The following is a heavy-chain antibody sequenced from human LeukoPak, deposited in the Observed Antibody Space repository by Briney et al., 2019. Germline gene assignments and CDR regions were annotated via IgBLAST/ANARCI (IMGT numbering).Heavy chain of an antibody. CDR2: IKQDGSEK. Sequence: PGGSLRLSCAASGFTFSSYWMSRVRQAPGKGLEWVANIKQDGSEKYYVDSVKGRFTISRDNAKNSLYLQMNSLRAEDTAVYYCAREDFWSGYYPLNDYWGQGTLVTVSS. J-gene: IGHJ4*02. D-gene: IGHD3-3*01. V-gene: IGHV3-7*01. CDR3: AREDFWSGYYPLNDY. CDR1: GFTFSSYW.